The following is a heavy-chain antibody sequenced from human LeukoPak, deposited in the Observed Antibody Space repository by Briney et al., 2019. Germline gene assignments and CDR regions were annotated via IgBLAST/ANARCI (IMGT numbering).Heavy chain of an antibody. Sequence: GGSLRLSCAASGFTFSSYGMHGARQALGKGLEWVAVISYDGSNKYYADSVKGRFTISRDNSKNTLYLQMNSLRAEDTAVYYCAKDRRSSGWLDWFDPWGQGTLVTVSS. V-gene: IGHV3-30*18. J-gene: IGHJ5*02. CDR3: AKDRRSSGWLDWFDP. CDR1: GFTFSSYG. D-gene: IGHD6-19*01. CDR2: ISYDGSNK.